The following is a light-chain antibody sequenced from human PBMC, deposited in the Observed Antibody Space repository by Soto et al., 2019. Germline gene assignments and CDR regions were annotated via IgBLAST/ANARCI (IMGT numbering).Light chain of an antibody. J-gene: IGKJ4*01. Sequence: EMVLTQSPATLSLSPGESATLSCRASQNFGHNFAWYQQKSGQPPRLLIHTASSRATGIPARFSGSGSRTDFTLTISSLEPEEIAVYYCQERSRWPRATFGGGTKVEIK. CDR1: QNFGHN. CDR2: TAS. V-gene: IGKV3-11*01. CDR3: QERSRWPRAT.